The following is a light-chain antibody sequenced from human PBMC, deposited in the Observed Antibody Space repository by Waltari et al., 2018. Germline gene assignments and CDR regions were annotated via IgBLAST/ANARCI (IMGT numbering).Light chain of an antibody. Sequence: EIVMTQSPLSLPVTPGQPAALSCRSSQSLQHANGASYLDWYLQRPGQSPQLLIYLASSRASGVPDRFSGSGSGTHFTLTISRVEAEDIGIYYCMQALQLPKTFGQGTKVEFK. CDR2: LAS. J-gene: IGKJ1*01. V-gene: IGKV2-28*01. CDR1: QSLQHANGASY. CDR3: MQALQLPKT.